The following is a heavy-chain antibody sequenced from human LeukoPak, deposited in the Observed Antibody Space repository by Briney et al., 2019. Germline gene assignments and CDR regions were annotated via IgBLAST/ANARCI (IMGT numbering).Heavy chain of an antibody. Sequence: GGSLRLSCAASGFTFSSYAMSWVRQAPGKGLEWVSSISSSSSYIYYADSVKGRFTISRDNAKNSLYLQMNSLRAEDTAVYYCARAGSYYSFDYWGQGTLVTVSS. J-gene: IGHJ4*02. V-gene: IGHV3-21*01. D-gene: IGHD1-26*01. CDR2: ISSSSSYI. CDR1: GFTFSSYA. CDR3: ARAGSYYSFDY.